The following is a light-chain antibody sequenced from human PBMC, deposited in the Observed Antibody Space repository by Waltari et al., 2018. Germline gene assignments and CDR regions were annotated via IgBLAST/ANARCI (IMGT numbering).Light chain of an antibody. CDR3: QQYYTTPCT. CDR2: WAS. J-gene: IGKJ2*02. CDR1: QSVLSSTNSNNY. Sequence: DIVLTQSPDSLALSLGERATISCRSSQSVLSSTNSNNYLAWYQHRQGQPPKLLFYWASTRVSGVPDRFDGSGSGTDFTFTSSSLQAEDLAVYYCQQYYTTPCTFGQGTRLEIK. V-gene: IGKV4-1*01.